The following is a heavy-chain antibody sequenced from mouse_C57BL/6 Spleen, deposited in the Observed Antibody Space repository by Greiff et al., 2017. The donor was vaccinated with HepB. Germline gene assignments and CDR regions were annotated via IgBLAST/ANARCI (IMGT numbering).Heavy chain of an antibody. CDR2: INPYNGGT. D-gene: IGHD1-2*01. CDR3: ARLLRHYFDY. J-gene: IGHJ2*01. V-gene: IGHV1-19*01. CDR1: GYTFTDYY. Sequence: EVQLQQSGPVLVKPGASVKMSCKASGYTFTDYYMNWVKQSHGKSLEWIGVINPYNGGTSYNQKFKGKATLTVDMSSSTAYMELNSLTSEDSSVYYCARLLRHYFDYWGQGTTLTVSS.